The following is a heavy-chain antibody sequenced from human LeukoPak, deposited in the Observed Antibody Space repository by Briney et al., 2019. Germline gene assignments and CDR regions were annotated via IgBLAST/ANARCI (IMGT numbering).Heavy chain of an antibody. J-gene: IGHJ5*01. CDR1: GFTFSSYG. CDR2: ISFDGSNK. CDR3: AAAGPTGSYAFFNS. Sequence: GRSLRLSCAASGFTFSSYGMHWVRRAPGKGLEWVAVISFDGSNKYYADSVKGRITISRDNSKNTLYLQMNSLRAEDTAVYYCAAAGPTGSYAFFNSWGQGTLVTVTS. V-gene: IGHV3-30*03. D-gene: IGHD1-26*01.